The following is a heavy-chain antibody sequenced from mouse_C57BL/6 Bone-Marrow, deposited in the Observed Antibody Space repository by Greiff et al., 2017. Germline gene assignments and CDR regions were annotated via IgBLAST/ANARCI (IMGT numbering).Heavy chain of an antibody. CDR2: ISYDGSN. V-gene: IGHV3-6*01. J-gene: IGHJ3*01. Sequence: DVKLVESGPGLVKPSQSLSLTCSVTGYSITSGYFWYWIRQFPGNQLEWMGYISYDGSNNYNPSLKNRISITRDTSKNQFFLKLNSVTTEDTATYYCARENGYYVWFAYWGQGTLVTVSA. CDR1: GYSITSGYF. D-gene: IGHD2-3*01. CDR3: ARENGYYVWFAY.